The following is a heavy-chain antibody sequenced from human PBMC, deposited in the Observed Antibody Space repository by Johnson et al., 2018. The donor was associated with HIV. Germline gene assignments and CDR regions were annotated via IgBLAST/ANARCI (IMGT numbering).Heavy chain of an antibody. CDR2: ISGSGGST. CDR3: AKDWGERYFDWTYDAFDI. Sequence: VQLVESGGGVVQPGRSLRLSCAAFGCTLSSDPMSWVRQAPGKGLEWVSAISGSGGSTYYADSVKGRLTISRDNSKNTLYLQMNRLRAEDTAVYYGAKDWGERYFDWTYDAFDIWGQGTMVTVSS. D-gene: IGHD3-9*01. CDR1: GCTLSSDP. V-gene: IGHV3-23*04. J-gene: IGHJ3*02.